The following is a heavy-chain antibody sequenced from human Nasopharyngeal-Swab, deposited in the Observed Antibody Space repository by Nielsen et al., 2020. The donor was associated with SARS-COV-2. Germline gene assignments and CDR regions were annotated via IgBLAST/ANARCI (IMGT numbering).Heavy chain of an antibody. D-gene: IGHD2-15*01. CDR1: GFTFSDYG. V-gene: IGHV3-48*02. Sequence: GGSLRLSCAASGFTFSDYGVNWVRQAPGKGLEWISYISSGATTVYSADSVKGRFTISRDNARNSLYLQMNSLRDEDTAVYYCARCSGFICAFDIWGQGTMVSVSS. CDR3: ARCSGFICAFDI. CDR2: ISSGATTV. J-gene: IGHJ3*02.